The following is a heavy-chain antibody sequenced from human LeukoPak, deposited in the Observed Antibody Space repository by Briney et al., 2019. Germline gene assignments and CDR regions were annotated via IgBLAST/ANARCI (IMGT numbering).Heavy chain of an antibody. CDR1: GFTFDDYA. V-gene: IGHV3-9*01. Sequence: PGGSLRLSCAASGFTFDDYAMHWVRQAPGKGLEWVSGISWNSGSIGYADSVKGRFTISRDNAKNSLYLQMNSLRAEDTALYYCAKEDTSSGWYVPRGAFDIWAKGQWSPSLQ. CDR3: AKEDTSSGWYVPRGAFDI. J-gene: IGHJ3*02. CDR2: ISWNSGSI. D-gene: IGHD6-19*01.